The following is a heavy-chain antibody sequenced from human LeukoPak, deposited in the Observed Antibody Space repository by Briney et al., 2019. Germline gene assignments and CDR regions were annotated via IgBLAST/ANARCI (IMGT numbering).Heavy chain of an antibody. D-gene: IGHD3-9*01. CDR3: AIKDDILTGFDY. V-gene: IGHV3-23*01. J-gene: IGHJ4*02. CDR2: ISGSGGSI. CDR1: GFTFSSYA. Sequence: GGSLRLSCAASGFTFSSYAMSWVRQAPGKGLEWVSAISGSGGSIYYADSVKGRFTISRDNSKNTLYLQMNSLRAEDTAVYYCAIKDDILTGFDYWGQGTLVTVSS.